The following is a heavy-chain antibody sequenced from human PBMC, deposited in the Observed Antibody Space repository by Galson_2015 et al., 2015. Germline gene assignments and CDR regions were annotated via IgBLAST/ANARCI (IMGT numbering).Heavy chain of an antibody. CDR1: GYSFTSYW. CDR2: IYPGDSDT. D-gene: IGHD6-19*01. CDR3: ARQGAYNSGWFGVDY. J-gene: IGHJ4*02. Sequence: QSGAEVKKPGESLKISCKGSGYSFTSYWIGWVRQMPGKGLEWMGIIYPGDSDTRYSPSFQGQVTISADKSISTAYLQWRSLKASDTAMYYCARQGAYNSGWFGVDYRGQGTLLTVSS. V-gene: IGHV5-51*01.